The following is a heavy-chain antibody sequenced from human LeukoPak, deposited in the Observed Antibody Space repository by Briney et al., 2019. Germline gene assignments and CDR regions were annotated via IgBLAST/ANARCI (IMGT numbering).Heavy chain of an antibody. D-gene: IGHD6-13*01. Sequence: GGSLRLSCAASGFTFSSYAMSWVRQAPGRGPEWISYISGSNSTIKYADSVKGRFTISRDNAKNSLYLQMNSLRAEDTAVYYCATSSSWSYYYALDVWGQGTTVTVSS. CDR3: ATSSSWSYYYALDV. CDR2: ISGSNSTI. CDR1: GFTFSSYA. V-gene: IGHV3-48*01. J-gene: IGHJ6*02.